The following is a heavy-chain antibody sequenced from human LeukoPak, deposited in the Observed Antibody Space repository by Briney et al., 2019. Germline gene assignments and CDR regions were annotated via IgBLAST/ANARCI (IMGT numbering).Heavy chain of an antibody. CDR2: ISGSGGST. CDR3: ARDPLYYGSGSFDY. CDR1: GFTFSSYA. J-gene: IGHJ4*02. D-gene: IGHD3-10*01. V-gene: IGHV3-23*01. Sequence: GGSLRLSCAASGFTFSSYAMSWVRQAPGKGLEWVSAISGSGGSTYYADSVKGRFTISRDNSKNTLYLLMNSLRTEDTALYYCARDPLYYGSGSFDYWGQGTLVTVSS.